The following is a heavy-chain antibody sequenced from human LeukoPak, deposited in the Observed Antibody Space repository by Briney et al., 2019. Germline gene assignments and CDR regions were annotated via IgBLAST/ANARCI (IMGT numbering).Heavy chain of an antibody. CDR2: IGNNGGGI. CDR3: ASPYDSSGYSAFSFDY. V-gene: IGHV3-66*02. CDR1: GFTFNYAW. Sequence: GGSLRLSCAASGFTFNYAWMSWVRQVPGKGLEWVSIIGNNGGGIHYADSVKGRFTISRDNSKNTLYLQMNSLRAEDTAVYYCASPYDSSGYSAFSFDYWGQGTLVTVSS. D-gene: IGHD3-22*01. J-gene: IGHJ4*02.